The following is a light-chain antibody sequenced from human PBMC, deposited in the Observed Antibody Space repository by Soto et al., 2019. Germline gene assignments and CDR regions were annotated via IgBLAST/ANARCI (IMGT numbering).Light chain of an antibody. CDR1: SSDIGAYDY. V-gene: IGLV2-8*01. Sequence: QSVLAQPPSASGSPGQSVTISCTGTSSDIGAYDYVSWYQQHPGKVPKLMIYEVSKRPSGVPDRFSAPKSGNTASLTVSGLQAEDEADYYCSSHGGANNLYVFGTGTKVTVL. J-gene: IGLJ1*01. CDR3: SSHGGANNLYV. CDR2: EVS.